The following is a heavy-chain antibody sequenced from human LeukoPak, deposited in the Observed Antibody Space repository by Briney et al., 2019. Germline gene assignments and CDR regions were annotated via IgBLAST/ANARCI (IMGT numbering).Heavy chain of an antibody. J-gene: IGHJ4*02. CDR1: GFTFSSYC. CDR3: ARDQGYCGGDFYGELGY. V-gene: IGHV3-74*01. Sequence: GGSLRLSCVASGFTFSSYCMHWVRQAPGKGLVWVSRINIDGSSTSYAASVKGGFTISRDNAKNTLYLQMNRLRAEDTAVYYCARDQGYCGGDFYGELGYWGQGILVTVSS. D-gene: IGHD2-21*02. CDR2: INIDGSST.